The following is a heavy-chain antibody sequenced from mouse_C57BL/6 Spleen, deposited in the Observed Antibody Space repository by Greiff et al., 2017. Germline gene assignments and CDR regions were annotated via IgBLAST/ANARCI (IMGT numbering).Heavy chain of an antibody. J-gene: IGHJ2*01. D-gene: IGHD1-1*01. Sequence: EVKLQESGPELVKPGASVKISCKASGYSFTGYYMNWVKQSPEKSLEWIGEINPSTGGTTYNQKFKAKATLTVDKSSSTAYMQLKSLTSEDSAVYYCARMSTVVAKEHWGQGTTLTVSS. CDR2: INPSTGGT. V-gene: IGHV1-42*01. CDR1: GYSFTGYY. CDR3: ARMSTVVAKEH.